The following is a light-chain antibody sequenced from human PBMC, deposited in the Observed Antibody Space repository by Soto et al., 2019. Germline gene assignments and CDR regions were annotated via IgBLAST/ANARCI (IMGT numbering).Light chain of an antibody. V-gene: IGKV3-20*01. Sequence: PATLSVSPGERATLSCRASQSVNSALAWYQQKPGQAPRLLIYGASNRATGIPDRFSGSGSGTDFTLTISRLEPEDFAVYYCQQYGSSGTFGQGTKVDIK. CDR3: QQYGSSGT. J-gene: IGKJ1*01. CDR1: QSVNSA. CDR2: GAS.